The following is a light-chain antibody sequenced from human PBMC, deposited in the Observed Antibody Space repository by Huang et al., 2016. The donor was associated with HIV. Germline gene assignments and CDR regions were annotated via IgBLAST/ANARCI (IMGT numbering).Light chain of an antibody. Sequence: ETVLTQSPATLSLSPGERATLSCRASQSVNSYLAWYQQKPGQTPRLLIYDASNRAPGIPARCSGSGSGTDFTLTISSLEPEDFAVYYCQQRKYWPPITFGQGTRLEIK. J-gene: IGKJ5*01. CDR3: QQRKYWPPIT. CDR1: QSVNSY. CDR2: DAS. V-gene: IGKV3-11*01.